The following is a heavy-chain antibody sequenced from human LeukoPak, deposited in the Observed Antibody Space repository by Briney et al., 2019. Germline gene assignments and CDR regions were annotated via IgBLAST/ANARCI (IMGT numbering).Heavy chain of an antibody. D-gene: IGHD1-26*01. Sequence: SETLSLTCTVSGGSISSSSYYWGWIRQPPGKGLEWIGSIYYSGSTYYNPSLKSRVTISVDTSKNQFSLKLSSVTAADTAVDYCASIVGATHLAFDYWGQGTLVTVSS. J-gene: IGHJ4*02. V-gene: IGHV4-39*01. CDR3: ASIVGATHLAFDY. CDR1: GGSISSSSYY. CDR2: IYYSGST.